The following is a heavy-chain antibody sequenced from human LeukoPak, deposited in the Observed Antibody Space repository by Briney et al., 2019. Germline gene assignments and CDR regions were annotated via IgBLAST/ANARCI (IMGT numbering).Heavy chain of an antibody. CDR3: ARDPHTVAGTSYGMDV. V-gene: IGHV3-7*01. D-gene: IGHD6-19*01. CDR1: GFTFSSYW. J-gene: IGHJ6*02. CDR2: IKQDGSGK. Sequence: GGSLRLSCAASGFTFSSYWMSWVRQAPGKGLEWVANIKQDGSGKYYVDSVKGRFTISRDNAKNSLYLQMNSLRAEDTAVYYCARDPHTVAGTSYGMDVWGQGTTVTVSS.